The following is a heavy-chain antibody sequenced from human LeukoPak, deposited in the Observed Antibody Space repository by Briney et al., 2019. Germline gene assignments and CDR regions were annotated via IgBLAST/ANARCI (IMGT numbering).Heavy chain of an antibody. CDR1: GGSFSGYY. Sequence: SETLSLTCAVYGGSFSGYYWSWIRQPPGKGLEWIGEINHSGSTNYNPSLKSRVTISVDTSKNQFFLKLSSVTAADTAVYYCARDPYSGGYGDDYYYYMDVWGKGTTVTISS. CDR2: INHSGST. J-gene: IGHJ6*03. D-gene: IGHD1-26*01. CDR3: ARDPYSGGYGDDYYYYMDV. V-gene: IGHV4-34*01.